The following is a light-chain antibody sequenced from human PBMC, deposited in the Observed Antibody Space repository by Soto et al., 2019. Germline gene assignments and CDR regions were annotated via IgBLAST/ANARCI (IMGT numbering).Light chain of an antibody. V-gene: IGKV3-11*01. CDR1: QSISGNY. Sequence: SMLIQPPGTLSLSKAQGATLSCRASQSISGNYLHWYQQKPGQAPRLLIYDAYNRATGIPPRFSGSGSGTDFTLTIISLEAEDSAVYYCELRPRWPITFGQGARLAIK. CDR2: DAY. J-gene: IGKJ5*01. CDR3: ELRPRWPIT.